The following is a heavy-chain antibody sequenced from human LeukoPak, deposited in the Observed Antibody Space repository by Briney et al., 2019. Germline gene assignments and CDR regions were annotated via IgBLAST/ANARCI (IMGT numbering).Heavy chain of an antibody. CDR2: IYTSGST. CDR1: GGSISSYY. J-gene: IGHJ4*02. Sequence: PSETLSLTCTVSGGSISSYYWSWIRQPAGKGLEWIGRIYTSGSTNYNPSLKSRVTMSVDTSKNQFSLKLSSVTAADTAVYYCARDRWDIVVVPAAFNFDFWGQGTLVTVSS. D-gene: IGHD2-2*01. V-gene: IGHV4-4*07. CDR3: ARDRWDIVVVPAAFNFDF.